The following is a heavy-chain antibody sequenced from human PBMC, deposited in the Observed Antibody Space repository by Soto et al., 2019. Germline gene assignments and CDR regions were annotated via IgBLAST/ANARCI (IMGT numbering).Heavy chain of an antibody. J-gene: IGHJ5*02. CDR3: AREHRWEISGSSFYAS. V-gene: IGHV4-59*01. CDR2: VYYRGTT. D-gene: IGHD2-2*01. CDR1: GGSISTYY. Sequence: QVQLQESGPGLVKPSETLSLTCTVSGGSISTYYWSWIRQPPGKGLEWIGYVYYRGTTNYNPSLKSRATISVDTSKNQFSLKLNSVTAADTAVYYCAREHRWEISGSSFYASWGQGTLVTVSS.